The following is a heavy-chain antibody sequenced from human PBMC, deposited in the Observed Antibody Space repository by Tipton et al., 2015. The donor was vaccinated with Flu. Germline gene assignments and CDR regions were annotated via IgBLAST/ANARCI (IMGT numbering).Heavy chain of an antibody. D-gene: IGHD3-22*01. CDR3: ARGRGYYYDFDY. CDR1: GYSISSGYY. Sequence: TLSLTCAVSGYSISSGYYWGWIRQPPGKGLEWIGSIYHSGSTYYNPSLKSRVTISVDTSKNQFSLKLSSVTAADTAVYYCARGRGYYYDFDYWGQGTLVTVSS. J-gene: IGHJ4*02. CDR2: IYHSGST. V-gene: IGHV4-38-2*01.